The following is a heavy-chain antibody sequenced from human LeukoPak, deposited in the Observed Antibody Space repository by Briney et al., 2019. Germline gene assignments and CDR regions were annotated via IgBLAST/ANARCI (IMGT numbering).Heavy chain of an antibody. D-gene: IGHD5-18*01. J-gene: IGHJ4*02. CDR3: ARGRSYGCVFDS. Sequence: TSETLSLTCAVSGVSINTCCYYWTWIRQPPGKGLEWIGYKYYSGSTRYNSSLRSRLTISLDTSKNQFSLRLTSVTAADTAVYYCARGRSYGCVFDSSGPGTLVIVSS. V-gene: IGHV4-61*01. CDR1: GVSINTCCYY. CDR2: KYYSGST.